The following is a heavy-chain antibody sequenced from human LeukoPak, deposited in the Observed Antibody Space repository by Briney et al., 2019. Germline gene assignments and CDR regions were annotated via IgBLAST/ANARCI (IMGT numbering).Heavy chain of an antibody. CDR2: INPNSGGT. CDR1: GYTFTGYY. Sequence: ASVKVSCKASGYTFTGYYMHWVRQAPGQGLEWMGWINPNSGGTNYAQKFQGRVTMTRDTSVSTAYMELSRLRSDDTAVYYCARDAPLKLSTGNYYCYMDVWGKGTTVTVSS. V-gene: IGHV1-2*02. D-gene: IGHD3-9*01. J-gene: IGHJ6*03. CDR3: ARDAPLKLSTGNYYCYMDV.